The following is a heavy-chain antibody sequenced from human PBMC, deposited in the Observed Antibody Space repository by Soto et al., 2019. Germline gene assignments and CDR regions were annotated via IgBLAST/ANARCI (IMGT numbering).Heavy chain of an antibody. CDR1: GYKFSTFG. Sequence: QVQLVQSGAEVKKPGASVKVSCKASGYKFSTFGISWVRQAPGQGLEWMGWISNNNDNTSSVERLQGRVIMTTDTSTSTAYMELRSLRSDDTAVYYCARAGAEVTSHFDSWGQGTLVIVSS. V-gene: IGHV1-18*01. D-gene: IGHD2-21*02. CDR3: ARAGAEVTSHFDS. CDR2: ISNNNDNT. J-gene: IGHJ4*02.